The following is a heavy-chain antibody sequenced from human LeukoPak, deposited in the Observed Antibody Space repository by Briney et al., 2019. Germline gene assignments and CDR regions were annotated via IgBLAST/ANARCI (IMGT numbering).Heavy chain of an antibody. Sequence: TSETLSLTCAVYGGSFSGYYWSWIRQPPGKGLEWIGEINHSGSTNYNPSLKSRVTISVDTSKNQFSLKLSSVTAADTAVYYCARQAPTYPDCSSTSCSTEGYYFDYWGQGTLVTVSS. J-gene: IGHJ4*02. V-gene: IGHV4-34*01. CDR3: ARQAPTYPDCSSTSCSTEGYYFDY. CDR2: INHSGST. D-gene: IGHD2-2*01. CDR1: GGSFSGYY.